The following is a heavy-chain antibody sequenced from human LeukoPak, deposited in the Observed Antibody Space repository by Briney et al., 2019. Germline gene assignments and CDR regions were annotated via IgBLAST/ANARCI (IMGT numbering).Heavy chain of an antibody. J-gene: IGHJ5*02. CDR3: AREICSSTNCHQYNWFDP. CDR2: IYTSGST. D-gene: IGHD2-2*01. Sequence: SETLSLTCTVSGVSISSYYWSWLRQPAGKGLEWIGRIYTSGSTNYNPSLKSRVTMSVDTSKNQFSLKLSSVTAADTAVYYCAREICSSTNCHQYNWFDPWGQGTLVTVSS. CDR1: GVSISSYY. V-gene: IGHV4-4*07.